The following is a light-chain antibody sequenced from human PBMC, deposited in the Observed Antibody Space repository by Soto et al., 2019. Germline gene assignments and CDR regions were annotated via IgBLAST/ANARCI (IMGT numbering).Light chain of an antibody. CDR1: NVGSRS. Sequence: SYELTQPPSVSVAPGETARISCGGNNVGSRSVHWYQQKPGQAPFLVIYYDSDRPSGIPERFSGSNSGNTATLIISRVEGGDEADYYCQVWEATGDQVVFGGGTQLTVL. CDR2: YDS. J-gene: IGLJ2*01. V-gene: IGLV3-21*01. CDR3: QVWEATGDQVV.